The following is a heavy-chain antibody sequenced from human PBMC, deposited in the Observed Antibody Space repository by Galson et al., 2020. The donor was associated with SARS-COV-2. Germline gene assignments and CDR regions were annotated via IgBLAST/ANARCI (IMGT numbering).Heavy chain of an antibody. J-gene: IGHJ3*02. D-gene: IGHD3-22*01. Sequence: ASVKVSCKASGYTFTSYGISWVRQAPGQGLEWMGWISAYNGNTNYAQKLQGRVTMTTDTSTSTAYMELRSLRSDDTAVYYCAREHHDSSGYYYPDAFDIWGQGTMVTVSS. V-gene: IGHV1-18*01. CDR3: AREHHDSSGYYYPDAFDI. CDR1: GYTFTSYG. CDR2: ISAYNGNT.